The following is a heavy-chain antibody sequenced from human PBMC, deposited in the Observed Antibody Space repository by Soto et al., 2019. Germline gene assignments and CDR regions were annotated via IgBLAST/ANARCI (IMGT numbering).Heavy chain of an antibody. CDR2: IYVGDSDT. D-gene: IGHD6-19*01. V-gene: IGHV5-51*01. J-gene: IGHJ4*02. CDR1: GNSIASTW. Sequence: PGESLKISCKGSGNSIASTWIGWVRQMPGKGLEWMGIIYVGDSDTRYSPSFQGQVTISADKSISTAYLQWSSLKASDTAIYYCAIRGASQWLKFWGQGTLVTVSS. CDR3: AIRGASQWLKF.